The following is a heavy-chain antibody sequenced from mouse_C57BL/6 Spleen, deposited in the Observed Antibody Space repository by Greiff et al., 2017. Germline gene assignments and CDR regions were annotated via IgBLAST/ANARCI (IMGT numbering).Heavy chain of an antibody. CDR1: GYTFTDYE. CDR2: IDPETGGT. D-gene: IGHD1-1*01. Sequence: SGAELVRPGASVTLSCKASGYTFTDYEMHWVKQTPVHGLEWIGAIDPETGGTAYNQKFKGKAILTADKSSSTAYMELRSLKSEDSAVYCCTRFRYEGSSYYAMDYGGKGTSVTVAS. V-gene: IGHV1-15*01. CDR3: TRFRYEGSSYYAMDY. J-gene: IGHJ4*01.